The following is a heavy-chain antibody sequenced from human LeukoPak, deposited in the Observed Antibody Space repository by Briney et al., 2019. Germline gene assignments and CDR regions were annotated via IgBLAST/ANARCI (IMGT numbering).Heavy chain of an antibody. CDR2: INPNGGGT. V-gene: IGHV1-2*02. CDR3: ARDSVYYGGPGAPDI. CDR1: GYTFTAYL. D-gene: IGHD4-23*01. J-gene: IGHJ3*02. Sequence: GASVKVSCKASGYTFTAYLMHWVRQAPGQGPEWMAWINPNGGGTNYAEKFQGRVTMTRDTSISTAYMELSRLSSGDTAIYYCARDSVYYGGPGAPDIWGQGTMVTVSS.